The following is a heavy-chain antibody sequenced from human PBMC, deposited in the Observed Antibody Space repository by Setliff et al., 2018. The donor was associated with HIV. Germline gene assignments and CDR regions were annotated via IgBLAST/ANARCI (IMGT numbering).Heavy chain of an antibody. CDR3: ARVRWARSGWSYYYYYYMDV. J-gene: IGHJ6*03. Sequence: GGSLRLSCAASGFNVSHNYMTWVRQVPGKGLEWVSGINWNGRTTAYADSVRGRFTISRDNAKNSVYLQMNSLRAEDTALYYCARVRWARSGWSYYYYYYMDVWGKGTTVTVSS. V-gene: IGHV3-20*04. CDR2: INWNGRTT. CDR1: GFNVSHNY. D-gene: IGHD6-19*01.